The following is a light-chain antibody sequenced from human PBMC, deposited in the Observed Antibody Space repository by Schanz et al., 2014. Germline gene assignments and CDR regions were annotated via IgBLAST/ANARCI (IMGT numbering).Light chain of an antibody. V-gene: IGLV1-40*01. CDR3: QSYDNSLSGV. Sequence: QSVLTQPPSVSGAPGQRVTISCTGSSSSFGAGYDVHWYQQLPETAPKLLIYANRHRPSGVPDRFSGSKSGTSASLAITGLQADDEADYYCQSYDNSLSGVFGGGTKLTVL. CDR2: ANR. CDR1: SSSFGAGYD. J-gene: IGLJ3*02.